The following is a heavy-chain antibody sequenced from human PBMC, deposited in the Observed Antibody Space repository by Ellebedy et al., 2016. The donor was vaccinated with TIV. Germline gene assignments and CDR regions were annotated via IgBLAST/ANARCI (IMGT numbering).Heavy chain of an antibody. V-gene: IGHV3-11*01. CDR1: GFPFSDYY. D-gene: IGHD1-1*01. CDR2: ITSGGTI. J-gene: IGHJ4*02. Sequence: GESLKISCAASGFPFSDYYMSWIRQAPGKGLEWVSFITSGGTIYYADSVKGRFTISRDNAKNSLYLQMTSLRAEDTAVYFCARLDWSDVDLRHFYFDYWGQGTQVTASS. CDR3: ARLDWSDVDLRHFYFDY.